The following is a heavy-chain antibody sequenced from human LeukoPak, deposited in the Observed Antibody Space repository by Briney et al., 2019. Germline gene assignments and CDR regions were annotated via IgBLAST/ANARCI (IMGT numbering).Heavy chain of an antibody. D-gene: IGHD2-2*01. CDR3: ARDSIVVVPAARQPPEKNWFDP. J-gene: IGHJ5*02. CDR1: GGSISSYY. V-gene: IGHV4-4*07. Sequence: SETLSLTCTVSGGSISSYYWSWIRRPAGKGLERIGRIYTSGSTNYNPSLKSRVTMSVDTSKNQFSLKLSSVTAADTAVYYCARDSIVVVPAARQPPEKNWFDPWGQGTLVTVSS. CDR2: IYTSGST.